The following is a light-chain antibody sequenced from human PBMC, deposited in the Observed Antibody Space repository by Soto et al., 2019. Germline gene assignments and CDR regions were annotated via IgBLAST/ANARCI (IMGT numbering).Light chain of an antibody. CDR2: EVA. CDR3: SSYTTSTPVV. V-gene: IGLV2-14*01. CDR1: SSDVGGYNF. J-gene: IGLJ2*01. Sequence: QSVLTQPASVSGSPGQSITISCTGTSSDVGGYNFVSWFQQHPGKAPQLLIYEVAHRPSEVSNRFSASKSGNTASLTISGLQPEDEGDYYCSSYTTSTPVVFGGGTQLTVL.